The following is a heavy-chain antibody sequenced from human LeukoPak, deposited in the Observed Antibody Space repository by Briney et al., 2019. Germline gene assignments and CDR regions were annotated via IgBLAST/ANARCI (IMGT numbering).Heavy chain of an antibody. CDR3: ARVPDCSGGSCYFYYYYYMDV. D-gene: IGHD2-15*01. Sequence: GGSLRLSCAASGFTFSSYSMNWVRQAPGKGLEWVSSISSSSSYIYYADSVKGRFTISRDNAKNSLYLQMNSLRAEDTAVYYCARVPDCSGGSCYFYYYYYMDVWGKGTTVTVSS. V-gene: IGHV3-21*01. J-gene: IGHJ6*03. CDR1: GFTFSSYS. CDR2: ISSSSSYI.